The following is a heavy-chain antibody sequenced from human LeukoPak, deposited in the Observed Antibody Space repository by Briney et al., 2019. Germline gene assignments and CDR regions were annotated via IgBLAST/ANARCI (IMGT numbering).Heavy chain of an antibody. Sequence: SETLSLTCTSGGSISSSSHYWGWIRQPPGKGLEWIGTIYYSGSTYYNPSLNSRVTMSVDTSKNQFSLKLTSVTDADTAVYYCARLLRGYNFGYYFRSIDYWGQGTLVTVSS. J-gene: IGHJ4*02. CDR1: GGSISSSSHY. D-gene: IGHD5-18*01. CDR2: IYYSGST. CDR3: ARLLRGYNFGYYFRSIDY. V-gene: IGHV4-39*01.